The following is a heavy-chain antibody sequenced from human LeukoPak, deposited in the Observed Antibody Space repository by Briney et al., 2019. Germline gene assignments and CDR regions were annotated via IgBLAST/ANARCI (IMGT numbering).Heavy chain of an antibody. D-gene: IGHD2-15*01. J-gene: IGHJ6*02. CDR1: GGSISSGSYY. V-gene: IGHV4-61*02. CDR3: AREGCSGGSCYSYYYYGMDV. CDR2: IYTSGST. Sequence: SETLSLTRTVSGGSISSGSYYWSWIRQPAGKGLEWIGRIYTSGSTNYNPSLKSRVTISVDTSKNQFSLNLSSVTAADTAVYYCAREGCSGGSCYSYYYYGMDVWGQGTTVTVSS.